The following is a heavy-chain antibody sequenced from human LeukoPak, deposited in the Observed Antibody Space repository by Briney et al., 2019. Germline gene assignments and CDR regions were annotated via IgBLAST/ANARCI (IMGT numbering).Heavy chain of an antibody. V-gene: IGHV1-18*01. D-gene: IGHD6-13*01. CDR1: GYTFTSYG. Sequence: ASVKVSCKASGYTFTSYGISWVRQAPGQGLELMGWISAYNGNTNYAQKLQGRVTMTTDTSTSTAYMELRSLRSDDTAVYYCARGGRRIAAAGNHNWFDPWGQGTLVTVSS. J-gene: IGHJ5*02. CDR3: ARGGRRIAAAGNHNWFDP. CDR2: ISAYNGNT.